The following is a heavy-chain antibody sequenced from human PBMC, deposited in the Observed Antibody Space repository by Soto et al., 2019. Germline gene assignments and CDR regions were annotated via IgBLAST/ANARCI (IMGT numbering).Heavy chain of an antibody. J-gene: IGHJ4*02. V-gene: IGHV3-30-3*01. CDR3: ARSIAVAGLDY. Sequence: GGSLRLSCAASGFFFNTYAVHWVRQAPGKGLEWVAVISNDETKKYFADSVKGRVSISRDSSKNTVYLQMDSLRAEDTAVYYCARSIAVAGLDYWSPGTLVTVSS. CDR1: GFFFNTYA. D-gene: IGHD6-19*01. CDR2: ISNDETKK.